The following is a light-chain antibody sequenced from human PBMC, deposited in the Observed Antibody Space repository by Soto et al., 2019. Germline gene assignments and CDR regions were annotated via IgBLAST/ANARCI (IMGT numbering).Light chain of an antibody. CDR2: DAS. CDR3: QQRGNWPLT. Sequence: ETVLTQSPATLSLSPGERATLSCRPSQSISSYLIWYQQKPGQAPRLLIYDASSRATGIPARFSGSGSGTDFTLTISSLEPEDFAVYYCQQRGNWPLTFGGGTKVEI. J-gene: IGKJ4*01. CDR1: QSISSY. V-gene: IGKV3-11*01.